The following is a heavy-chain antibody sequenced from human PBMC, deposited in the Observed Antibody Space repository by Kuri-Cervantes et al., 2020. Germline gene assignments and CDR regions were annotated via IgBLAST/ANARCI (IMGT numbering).Heavy chain of an antibody. J-gene: IGHJ3*02. V-gene: IGHV3-30*18. CDR1: GFTFSSYG. Sequence: GESLKISCAASGFTFSSYGMHWVRQAPGKGLEWVAVISYDGSNKYYADSVKGRFTISRDNSKNTLYLQMNSLRAEDTAVCYCAKMRSGYGDYANAFDIWGQGTMVTVSS. CDR3: AKMRSGYGDYANAFDI. D-gene: IGHD4-17*01. CDR2: ISYDGSNK.